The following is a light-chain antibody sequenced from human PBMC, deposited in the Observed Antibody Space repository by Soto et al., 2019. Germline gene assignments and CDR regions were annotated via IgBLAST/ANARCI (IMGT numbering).Light chain of an antibody. Sequence: EIVMTHSPATLSVSPGERATLSCRASQRVSSNLAWYQQKPGQAPRLLIYGASTRATGIPARFSGSGCGTAICLTMSRPQSADYAVYNFHQDNNTPARAXGQGTKLEIK. CDR2: GAS. CDR1: QRVSSN. CDR3: HQDNNTPARA. J-gene: IGKJ1*01. V-gene: IGKV3-15*01.